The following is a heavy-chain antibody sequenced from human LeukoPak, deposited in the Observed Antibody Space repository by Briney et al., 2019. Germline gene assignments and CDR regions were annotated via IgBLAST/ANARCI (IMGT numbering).Heavy chain of an antibody. D-gene: IGHD4-11*01. V-gene: IGHV3-21*01. Sequence: GGSLRLSCAASGITFSSHAMNWVRQAPGKGLEWVSPISSSSSYIYYAGSVKGRFTISRDNAKNSLFLQMTSLRAEDTAVYYCARDRSRNYGYYFDFWGQGTIVSVSS. CDR2: ISSSSSYI. CDR3: ARDRSRNYGYYFDF. CDR1: GITFSSHA. J-gene: IGHJ4*02.